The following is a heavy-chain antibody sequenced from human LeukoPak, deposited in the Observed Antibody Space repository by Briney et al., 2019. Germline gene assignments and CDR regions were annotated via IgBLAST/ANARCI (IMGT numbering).Heavy chain of an antibody. D-gene: IGHD6-19*01. J-gene: IGHJ4*02. V-gene: IGHV3-23*01. CDR2: ISDSGGGSAT. CDR3: AKDHGFDRSGWNPLFDY. Sequence: GRSLRLSCAASGFTFSSYAMSWVRQAPGKGLEWVSSISDSGGGSATYFADPVKGRFTSARDNSKNMVHLQMNSLRAEDTAVYNCAKDHGFDRSGWNPLFDYWGQGTLVTVSS. CDR1: GFTFSSYA.